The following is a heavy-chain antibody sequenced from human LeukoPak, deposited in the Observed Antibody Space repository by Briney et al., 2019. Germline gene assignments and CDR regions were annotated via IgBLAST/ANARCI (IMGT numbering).Heavy chain of an antibody. CDR3: ARGPGLLRRLRLGDLPDY. V-gene: IGHV3-9*01. D-gene: IGHD3-16*01. J-gene: IGHJ4*02. CDR2: ISWNSGSI. Sequence: GGSLRLSCAASGFTFDDYAMHWVRQAPGKGLEWVSGISWNSGSIGYADSVKGRFTISRDNAKNSLYLQMNSLRAEDTAVYYCARGPGLLRRLRLGDLPDYWGRGTLVTVSS. CDR1: GFTFDDYA.